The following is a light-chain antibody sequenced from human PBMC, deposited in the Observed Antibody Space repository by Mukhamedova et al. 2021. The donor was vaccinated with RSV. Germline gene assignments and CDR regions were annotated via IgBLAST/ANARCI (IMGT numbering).Light chain of an antibody. CDR3: QQYITYWT. J-gene: IGKJ1*01. Sequence: WYQRRVHGKAPKLLIYKAPNLQSGVPSRFSGSGSGTEFTLTISSLQPDDFATYFCQQYITYWTFAQGTKVEIK. V-gene: IGKV1-5*03. CDR2: KAP.